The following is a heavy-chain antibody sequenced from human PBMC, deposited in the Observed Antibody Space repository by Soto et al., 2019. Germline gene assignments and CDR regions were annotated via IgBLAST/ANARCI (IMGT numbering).Heavy chain of an antibody. CDR1: GFSFSAYS. V-gene: IGHV3-48*02. CDR2: ITAGCDIV. CDR3: ARDNGMAGSFDP. Sequence: QLVESGGGLVQPGGSLRLSCAASGFSFSAYSMNWARQAPGKGLEWVSYITAGCDIVFYADSVKGRFTISRDNAKNSLYLQMNSLRDEDTAVYYCARDNGMAGSFDPWGPGTLVTVSS. D-gene: IGHD2-8*01. J-gene: IGHJ5*02.